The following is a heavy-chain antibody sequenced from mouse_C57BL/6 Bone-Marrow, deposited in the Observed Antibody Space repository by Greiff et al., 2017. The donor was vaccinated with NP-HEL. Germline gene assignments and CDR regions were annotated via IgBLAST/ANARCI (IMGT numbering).Heavy chain of an antibody. CDR3: ARGGFCYDGNYWYFDV. D-gene: IGHD2-1*01. V-gene: IGHV1-42*01. CDR2: INPSTGGT. CDR1: GYSFTGYY. J-gene: IGHJ1*03. Sequence: GYSFTGYYMNWVKQSPEKSLEWFGEINPSTGGTTYNQKFKAKATLTVDKSSSTAYMQLKSLTSEDSAVYYCARGGFCYDGNYWYFDVWGTGTTVTVSS.